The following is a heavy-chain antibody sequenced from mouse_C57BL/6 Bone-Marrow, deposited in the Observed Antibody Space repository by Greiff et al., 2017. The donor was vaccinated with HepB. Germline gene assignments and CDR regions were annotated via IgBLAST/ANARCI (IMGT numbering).Heavy chain of an antibody. Sequence: VQLQQSGAELVRPGASVKLSCTASGFNIKDAYMHWVKQRPEQGLEWIGWIDPENGDTEYASKFQGKATITADTSSNTAYLQLSSLTSEDTAVYDCTPLYYGDGLDYWGQGTTLTVSS. D-gene: IGHD2-13*01. CDR1: GFNIKDAY. CDR2: IDPENGDT. J-gene: IGHJ2*01. V-gene: IGHV14-4*01. CDR3: TPLYYGDGLDY.